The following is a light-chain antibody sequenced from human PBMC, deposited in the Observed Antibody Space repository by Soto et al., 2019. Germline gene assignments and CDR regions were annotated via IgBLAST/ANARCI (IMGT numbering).Light chain of an antibody. V-gene: IGLV2-23*01. J-gene: IGLJ3*02. CDR2: EGS. CDR3: CSYAGDSAWV. CDR1: SSDVGSYNF. Sequence: QSALTQPASVSGSPGQSITISCTGTSSDVGSYNFDSWYQQHPGKAPKLMIYEGSKRPSGVSNRFSGSKSGNTASLTISGLQAEDEADYYCCSYAGDSAWVFGGGTKLTVL.